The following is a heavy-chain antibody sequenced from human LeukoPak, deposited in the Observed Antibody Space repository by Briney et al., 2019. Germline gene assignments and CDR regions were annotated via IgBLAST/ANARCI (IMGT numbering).Heavy chain of an antibody. CDR2: ISYDGSNK. D-gene: IGHD1-1*01. CDR3: ARSTWSTDAFDI. J-gene: IGHJ3*02. V-gene: IGHV3-30*04. CDR1: GFIFSSYA. Sequence: GRSLRLSCAASGFIFSSYAMHWVRQAPGKGLEWVAVISYDGSNKYYADSVKGRFTISRDNSKNTLYLQMNSLRAEDTAVYYCARSTWSTDAFDIWGQGTMVTVSS.